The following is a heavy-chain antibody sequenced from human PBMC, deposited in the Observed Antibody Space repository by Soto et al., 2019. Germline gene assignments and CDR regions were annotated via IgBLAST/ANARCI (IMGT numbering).Heavy chain of an antibody. Sequence: SETLSLTCTVSGGSISSGGYSWSWIRQTPGKGLEWIGYIYNGGSTYYRPSLESRMHMSLDATRNHYSLRLTSVTAADTAVYFCARAPVGLDTISYFDYWGQGKLVTVSS. D-gene: IGHD3-3*01. CDR3: ARAPVGLDTISYFDY. V-gene: IGHV4-30-2*05. CDR1: GGSISSGGYS. CDR2: IYNGGST. J-gene: IGHJ4*02.